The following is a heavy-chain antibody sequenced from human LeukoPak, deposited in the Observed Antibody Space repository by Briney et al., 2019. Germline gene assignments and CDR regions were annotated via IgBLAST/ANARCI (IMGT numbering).Heavy chain of an antibody. CDR1: GFTFSSYG. D-gene: IGHD6-19*01. Sequence: GGSLRLSCAASGFTFSSYGMHWVRQAPGKGLEWVAVISYDGSNKYYADSVKGRFTISRDNSKNTLYLQMNSLRAEDTAVYYCAKDSHDSSGWYSSIWFTYYFDYWGQGTLVTVSS. CDR2: ISYDGSNK. CDR3: AKDSHDSSGWYSSIWFTYYFDY. V-gene: IGHV3-30*18. J-gene: IGHJ4*02.